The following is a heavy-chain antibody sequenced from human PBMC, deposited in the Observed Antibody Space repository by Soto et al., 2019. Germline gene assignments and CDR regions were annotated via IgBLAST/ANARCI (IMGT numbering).Heavy chain of an antibody. J-gene: IGHJ4*02. Sequence: SETLSLTCTVSGGSISSYDWSWIRQPPGKGLEWIGYIYYSGITDYNPSLKSRVTISVDTSKNQFSLKLSSVTAADTAVYYCARRYGVYFDYWGQGTLVTVSS. CDR3: ARRYGVYFDY. D-gene: IGHD4-17*01. V-gene: IGHV4-59*08. CDR2: IYYSGIT. CDR1: GGSISSYD.